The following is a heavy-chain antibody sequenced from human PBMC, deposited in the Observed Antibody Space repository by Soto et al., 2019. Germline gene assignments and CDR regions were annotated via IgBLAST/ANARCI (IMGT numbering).Heavy chain of an antibody. V-gene: IGHV3-9*01. Sequence: EVQLVESGGGLVQPGRSLRLSCEASGFTFDDHAMNWVRQAPGKGLEWVSGISWNGISIGYADSVKGRFTISRDNAKNSLYLRMNSLRAEDTGVYYCAKDKGHGEGLEDWGQGTLVTVCS. J-gene: IGHJ4*02. CDR1: GFTFDDHA. D-gene: IGHD3-3*01. CDR3: AKDKGHGEGLED. CDR2: ISWNGISI.